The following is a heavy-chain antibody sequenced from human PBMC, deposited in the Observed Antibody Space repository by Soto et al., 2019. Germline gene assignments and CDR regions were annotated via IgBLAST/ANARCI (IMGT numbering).Heavy chain of an antibody. CDR1: GASMNSYY. Sequence: VQLQESGPGLVKPSETLSLTCTVSGASMNSYYWSWIRQPPGKGLEWIGYIFYGGSTNYNPSLKSRVTLSLDTSKNQFSLRLNSVTAADTAVYYCARSGSLAPPPLWGQGTLVTVSS. J-gene: IGHJ4*02. CDR2: IFYGGST. CDR3: ARSGSLAPPPL. V-gene: IGHV4-59*01. D-gene: IGHD6-25*01.